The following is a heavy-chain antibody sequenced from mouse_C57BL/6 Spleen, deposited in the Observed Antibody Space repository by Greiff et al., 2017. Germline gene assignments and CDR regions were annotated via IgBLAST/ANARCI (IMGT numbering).Heavy chain of an antibody. Sequence: QVQLQQPGAELVMPGASVKLSCKASGYTFTSYWMHWVKQRPGQGLEWIGEIDPSDSYTNYNQKFKGKSTLTVDKSSSTAYMQLISLTSEDSAVCYCARVTGYYFDYWGQGTTLTVSS. CDR2: IDPSDSYT. V-gene: IGHV1-69*01. CDR3: ARVTGYYFDY. J-gene: IGHJ2*01. D-gene: IGHD2-1*01. CDR1: GYTFTSYW.